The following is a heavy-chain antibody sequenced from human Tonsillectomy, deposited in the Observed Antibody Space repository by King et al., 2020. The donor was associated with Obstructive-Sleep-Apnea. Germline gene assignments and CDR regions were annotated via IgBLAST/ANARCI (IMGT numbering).Heavy chain of an antibody. D-gene: IGHD4-17*01. Sequence: VQLVESGGGLVQPGGSLRVSCAASGLTFGTKSMTWVRQAPGKGLEWVSYINADSSTIYYADSVKGRFTISRDNDKKSLYLQMKSLRAADTAVYYCAGLVDDYGDYVNWYLDIWGRGTLVTVSS. CDR1: GLTFGTKS. V-gene: IGHV3-48*01. J-gene: IGHJ2*01. CDR3: AGLVDDYGDYVNWYLDI. CDR2: INADSSTI.